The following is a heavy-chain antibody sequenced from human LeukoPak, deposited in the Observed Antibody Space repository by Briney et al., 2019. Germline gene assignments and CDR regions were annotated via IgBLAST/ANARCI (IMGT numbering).Heavy chain of an antibody. Sequence: KPSETLSLTCTVSGGSISSYYWSWIRQPPGKGLEWIGYIYYSGSTNYNPSLKSRVTISVDTSKNQFSLKLSSVTAADTAVYYCARGGTPIHGSGWVYMDVWGKGTTVTISS. CDR2: IYYSGST. CDR1: GGSISSYY. J-gene: IGHJ6*04. V-gene: IGHV4-59*01. CDR3: ARGGTPIHGSGWVYMDV. D-gene: IGHD6-25*01.